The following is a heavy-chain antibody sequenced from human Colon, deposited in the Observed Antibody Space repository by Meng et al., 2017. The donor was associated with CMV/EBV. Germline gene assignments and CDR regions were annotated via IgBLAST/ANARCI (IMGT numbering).Heavy chain of an antibody. CDR3: VRDGDSGGNAGFWF. D-gene: IGHD4-23*01. Sequence: GESLKISCAASGFTVSSNYMSWVRQAPGKGLVWVSRINRDGSDTSHADSVKGRITISRDNAKNTLYLHLNSLRDEDTAVYYCVRDGDSGGNAGFWFWGQGTLVTVSS. V-gene: IGHV3-74*01. J-gene: IGHJ4*02. CDR2: INRDGSDT. CDR1: GFTVSSNY.